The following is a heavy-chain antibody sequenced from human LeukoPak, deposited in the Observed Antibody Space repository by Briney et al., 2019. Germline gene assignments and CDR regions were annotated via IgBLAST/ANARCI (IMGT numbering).Heavy chain of an antibody. CDR2: IYYSGST. Sequence: SETLSLTCTVSGGSISSYYWSWIRQPPGKGLEWIGYIYYSGSTNYNPSLKSRVTISVDTSKNQFSLKLSSVTAADTAVYYCARGGWLQSPNWFDPWGQGALVTVSS. CDR1: GGSISSYY. CDR3: ARGGWLQSPNWFDP. J-gene: IGHJ5*02. V-gene: IGHV4-59*01. D-gene: IGHD5-24*01.